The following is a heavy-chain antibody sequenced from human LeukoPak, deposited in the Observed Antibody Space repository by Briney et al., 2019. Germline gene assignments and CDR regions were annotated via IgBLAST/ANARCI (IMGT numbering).Heavy chain of an antibody. CDR3: ARVLNYDFWSGYYSPFDY. CDR1: GYTFTGYY. J-gene: IGHJ4*02. D-gene: IGHD3-3*01. CDR2: INPNSGGT. Sequence: ASVKVSCKASGYTFTGYYMHWVRQAPGQGLEWMGWINPNSGGTDYAQKFQGRVTMTRDTSISTAYMELSRLRSDDTAVYYRARVLNYDFWSGYYSPFDYWGQGTLVTVSS. V-gene: IGHV1-2*02.